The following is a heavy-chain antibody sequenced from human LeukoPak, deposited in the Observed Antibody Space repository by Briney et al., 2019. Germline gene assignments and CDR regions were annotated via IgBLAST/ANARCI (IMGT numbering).Heavy chain of an antibody. J-gene: IGHJ4*02. D-gene: IGHD2-15*01. Sequence: ASVKVSCKASGYTFTDYNVYWVRQAPGQGPKWMGWIQPKSGGTIYAQRFQGRVTMTRDRSISTAYMELSSLRYDDTAVYYCARRYCSGGSCIPDYWGQGTLVTVSS. CDR3: ARRYCSGGSCIPDY. CDR2: IQPKSGGT. V-gene: IGHV1-2*02. CDR1: GYTFTDYN.